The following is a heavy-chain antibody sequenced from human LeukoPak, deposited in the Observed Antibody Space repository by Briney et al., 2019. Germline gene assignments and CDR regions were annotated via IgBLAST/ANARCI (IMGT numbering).Heavy chain of an antibody. CDR1: GYTFTGYY. Sequence: ASVKVSCKASGYTFTGYYMHWVRQAPGQGLEWMGWINPNSGGTNYAQKFQGRVTMTRDTSINTAYMQLSGLRSDDTAVYYCARDWELRWHQGALDFWGQGTVVTVSS. CDR3: ARDWELRWHQGALDF. J-gene: IGHJ4*02. V-gene: IGHV1-2*02. CDR2: INPNSGGT. D-gene: IGHD3-3*01.